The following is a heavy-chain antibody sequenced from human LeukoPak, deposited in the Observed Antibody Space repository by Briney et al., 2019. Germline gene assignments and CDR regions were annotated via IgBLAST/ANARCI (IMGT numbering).Heavy chain of an antibody. V-gene: IGHV4-39*01. CDR1: GDSISSSSYY. Sequence: SETLSLTCTVSGDSISSSSYYWGWIRRPPGKGLEWIGNIYYSGSAYYNPSLKSRVTISVDTSKNQFSLKLTSVTAADTAVYHCARRMWQGSGWSFDYWGQGSLVTVSS. CDR3: ARRMWQGSGWSFDY. CDR2: IYYSGSA. D-gene: IGHD6-19*01. J-gene: IGHJ4*02.